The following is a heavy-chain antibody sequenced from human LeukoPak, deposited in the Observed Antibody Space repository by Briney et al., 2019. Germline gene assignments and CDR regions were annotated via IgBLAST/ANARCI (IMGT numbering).Heavy chain of an antibody. CDR3: AKDFITIFGVVIEDFDY. D-gene: IGHD3-3*01. J-gene: IGHJ4*02. V-gene: IGHV3-23*01. CDR2: ISGSGGST. Sequence: GGSLRLSCAASGFTFSSYAMSWVRQAPGKGLEWVSAISGSGGSTYYADSVKGWFTISRDNSKNTLYLQMNSLRAGDTAVYYCAKDFITIFGVVIEDFDYWGQGTLVTVSS. CDR1: GFTFSSYA.